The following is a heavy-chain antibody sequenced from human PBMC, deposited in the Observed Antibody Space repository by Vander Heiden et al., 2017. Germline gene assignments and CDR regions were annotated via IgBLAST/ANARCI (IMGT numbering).Heavy chain of an antibody. CDR1: GFTFSRYG. CDR2: IWYDGSNK. D-gene: IGHD2-2*01. CDR3: ARDRRECSSTSCYVLGWFDP. V-gene: IGHV3-33*01. Sequence: QVQLVESGGGVVQPGRSLRLYCAASGFTFSRYGMHWVRQAPGKGLEWVAVIWYDGSNKYYADSVKGRFTISRDNSKNTLYLQMNSLRAEDTAVYYCARDRRECSSTSCYVLGWFDPWGQGTLVTVSS. J-gene: IGHJ5*02.